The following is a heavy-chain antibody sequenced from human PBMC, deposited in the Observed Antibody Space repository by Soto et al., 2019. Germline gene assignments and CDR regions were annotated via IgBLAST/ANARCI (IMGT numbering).Heavy chain of an antibody. J-gene: IGHJ4*02. D-gene: IGHD5-12*01. CDR3: AGTKWLQCPFDY. Sequence: SATLSLTCTVSGGSISSYYWSWIRQPPGKGLEWIGYIYYSGSTNYNPSLESRVTMSVDTSKSQFSLKVTSVTAADTAVYYCAGTKWLQCPFDYWGQGTLVTVSS. V-gene: IGHV4-59*01. CDR1: GGSISSYY. CDR2: IYYSGST.